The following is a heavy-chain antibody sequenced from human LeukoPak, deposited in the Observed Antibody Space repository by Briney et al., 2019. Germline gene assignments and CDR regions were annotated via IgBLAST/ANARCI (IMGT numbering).Heavy chain of an antibody. CDR2: ISSSSSYI. V-gene: IGHV3-21*01. D-gene: IGHD2-2*01. CDR3: ARETYCSSTSCYVYYYGMDV. Sequence: GGSLRLSCAASGFTFSSYSMNWVRQAPGKGLEWVSSISSSSSYIYYADSVKGRFTISRDNAENSLYLQMNSLRAEDTAVYYCARETYCSSTSCYVYYYGMDVWGQGTTVTVSS. J-gene: IGHJ6*02. CDR1: GFTFSSYS.